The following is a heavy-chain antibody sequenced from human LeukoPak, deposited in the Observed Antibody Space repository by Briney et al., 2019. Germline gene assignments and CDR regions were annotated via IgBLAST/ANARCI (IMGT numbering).Heavy chain of an antibody. Sequence: WASVKVSCKASGYTFTSYDVHWVRQAPGQGLEWMGVINPSGGNTRYAQKFQGRVTMTRDTSTSTVYMELNSLRSEDTAVYYCARAYDSSGLYGYYYGMDVWGQGTTVTVSS. CDR1: GYTFTSYD. D-gene: IGHD3-22*01. V-gene: IGHV1-46*01. CDR2: INPSGGNT. CDR3: ARAYDSSGLYGYYYGMDV. J-gene: IGHJ6*02.